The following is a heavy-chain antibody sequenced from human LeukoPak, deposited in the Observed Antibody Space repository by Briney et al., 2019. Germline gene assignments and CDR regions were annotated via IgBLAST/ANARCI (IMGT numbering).Heavy chain of an antibody. J-gene: IGHJ5*02. CDR2: IYYSGST. CDR1: GGSISSSSYY. CDR3: ARGYYYYGSGNWFDP. Sequence: PSETLSLTCTVSGGSISSSSYYWGWIRQPPGKGLEWIGSIYYSGSTYYNPSLKSRVTISVDTSKNQFSLKLSSVTAADTAVYYCARGYYYYGSGNWFDPRGQGTLVTVSS. V-gene: IGHV4-39*07. D-gene: IGHD3-10*01.